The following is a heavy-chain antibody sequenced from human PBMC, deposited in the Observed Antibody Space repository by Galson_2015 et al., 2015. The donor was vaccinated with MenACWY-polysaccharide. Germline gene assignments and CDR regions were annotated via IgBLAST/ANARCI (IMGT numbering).Heavy chain of an antibody. V-gene: IGHV3-9*01. CDR3: AKDRGGLRGYSYGYSYYGMDV. J-gene: IGHJ6*02. Sequence: SLRLSCAASEFTFDDYAMHWVRQAPGKGLEWVSGISWNSGSIGYADSVKGRFTISRDNAKNSLYLQMNSLRAEDTALYYCAKDRGGLRGYSYGYSYYGMDVWGQGTTVTVSS. CDR2: ISWNSGSI. D-gene: IGHD5-18*01. CDR1: EFTFDDYA.